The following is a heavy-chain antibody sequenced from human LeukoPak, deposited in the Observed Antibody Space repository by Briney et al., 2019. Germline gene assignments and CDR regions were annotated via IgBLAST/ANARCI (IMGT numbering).Heavy chain of an antibody. V-gene: IGHV1-2*02. CDR2: INPNSGGT. J-gene: IGHJ3*02. D-gene: IGHD6-19*01. CDR3: ATPRRHPSIAVAGTRFAFDI. CDR1: GYTFTGYY. Sequence: ASVKVSCKASGYTFTGYYMHWVRQAPGQGLEWMGWINPNSGGTNYAQKFQGRVTMTRDTSISTAYMELSRLRSDDTAVYYCATPRRHPSIAVAGTRFAFDIWGQGTMVTVSS.